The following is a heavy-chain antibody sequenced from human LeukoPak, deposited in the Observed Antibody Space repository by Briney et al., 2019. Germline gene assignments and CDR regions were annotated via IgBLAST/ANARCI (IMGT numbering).Heavy chain of an antibody. Sequence: LSETLSLTCAVYGGSFSGYYWSWIRQPPGKGLEWIGEINHSGSTNYDPSLKSRVTISVDTSKNQFSLKLSSVTAADTAVYYCARSGVLLWFGDPRADGMDVWGKGTTVTVSS. CDR2: INHSGST. V-gene: IGHV4-34*01. CDR1: GGSFSGYY. D-gene: IGHD3-10*01. CDR3: ARSGVLLWFGDPRADGMDV. J-gene: IGHJ6*04.